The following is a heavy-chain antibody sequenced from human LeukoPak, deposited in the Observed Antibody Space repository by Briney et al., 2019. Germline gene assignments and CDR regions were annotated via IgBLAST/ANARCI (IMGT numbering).Heavy chain of an antibody. CDR3: VRDGYSGSYYDY. D-gene: IGHD1-26*01. CDR1: GFTFSGSW. CDR2: IKTDGSEK. Sequence: GGSLTLSCVASGFTFSGSWMSWLRQAPGKGLEWVANIKTDGSEKYYVDSEKGRFTISRDNAKNSLYLQMNSLRAEDTAVYYCVRDGYSGSYYDYWGQGTLVTVSS. J-gene: IGHJ4*02. V-gene: IGHV3-7*05.